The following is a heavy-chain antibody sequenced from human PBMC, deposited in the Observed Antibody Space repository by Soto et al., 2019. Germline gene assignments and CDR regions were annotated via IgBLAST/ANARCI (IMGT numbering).Heavy chain of an antibody. CDR2: ISYDGSNK. J-gene: IGHJ6*02. CDR3: AKDSDFWSGYTYGMDV. V-gene: IGHV3-30*18. CDR1: GFTFSSYG. Sequence: PVGSLRLSCAASGFTFSSYGMHWVRQAPGKGLEWVAVISYDGSNKYYADSVKGRFTISRDNSKNTLYLQMNSLRAEDTAVYYCAKDSDFWSGYTYGMDVWGQGTTVTVSS. D-gene: IGHD3-3*01.